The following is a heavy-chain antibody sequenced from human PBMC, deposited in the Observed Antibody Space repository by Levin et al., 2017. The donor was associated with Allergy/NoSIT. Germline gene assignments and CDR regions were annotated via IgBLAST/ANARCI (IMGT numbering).Heavy chain of an antibody. CDR3: AKDRGALSTGVHGYDIVTGHCFDQ. D-gene: IGHD3-9*01. J-gene: IGHJ4*02. CDR2: ISGSGRDS. CDR1: GFFFHTYA. Sequence: GGSLRLSCAASGFFFHTYAMNWVRQAPGKGLEWVSVISGSGRDSDYADSVKGRFTISRDNSKNTLYLQMNSLRADDTAVYYCAKDRGALSTGVHGYDIVTGHCFDQWGQGTLVTVSS. V-gene: IGHV3-23*01.